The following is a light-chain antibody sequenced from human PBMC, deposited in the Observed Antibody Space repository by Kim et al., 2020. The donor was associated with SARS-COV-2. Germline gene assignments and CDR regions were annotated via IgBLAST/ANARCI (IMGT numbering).Light chain of an antibody. CDR1: VSNVRRST. Sequence: PRITISGSGSVSNVRRSTVYWYQQLPGPAPNLLIFGYNQRPSGVPDRFSGSKSGTAASLAISGLQSEDEADYYCAAWDDNLNGVGFGGGTQLTVL. CDR2: GYN. V-gene: IGLV1-44*01. J-gene: IGLJ2*01. CDR3: AAWDDNLNGVG.